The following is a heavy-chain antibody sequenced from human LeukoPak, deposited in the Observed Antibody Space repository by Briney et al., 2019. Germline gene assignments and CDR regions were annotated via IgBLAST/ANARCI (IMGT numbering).Heavy chain of an antibody. CDR2: IYYSGST. CDR3: ARLVVLHAYAFDY. J-gene: IGHJ4*02. Sequence: PSQTLSLTCTVSGGSISSGDYYWSWIRQPPGKGLEWIGYIYYSGSTYYNPSLKSRVTISVDTSKNQFSLKLSSVTAADTAVYYCARLVVLHAYAFDYWGQGTLVTVSS. V-gene: IGHV4-30-4*08. CDR1: GGSISSGDYY. D-gene: IGHD2/OR15-2a*01.